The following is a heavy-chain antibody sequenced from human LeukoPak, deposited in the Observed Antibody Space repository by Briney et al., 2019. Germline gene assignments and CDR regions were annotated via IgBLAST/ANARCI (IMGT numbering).Heavy chain of an antibody. CDR1: GYTFTSYD. J-gene: IGHJ3*02. D-gene: IGHD3-22*01. CDR3: GRGANDTEVFDI. V-gene: IGHV1-8*01. Sequence: ASVKVSCKASGYTFTSYDINWVRQATGQGLEWMGWMNPNSGNTGYAQKFQGRVTMTRNTSISTAYMELSSLRSEDTAVYYCGRGANDTEVFDIWGKGTRSPSLQ. CDR2: MNPNSGNT.